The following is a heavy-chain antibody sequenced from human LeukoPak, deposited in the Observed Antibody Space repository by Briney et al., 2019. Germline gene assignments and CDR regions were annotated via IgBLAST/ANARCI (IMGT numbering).Heavy chain of an antibody. CDR3: ARGPLGRGWYYFDY. V-gene: IGHV1-18*01. CDR2: ISAYNGNT. Sequence: ASVKVSCKASGYTFTSYGISWVRQAPGQGLEWMGRISAYNGNTNYAQKLQGRVTMTTDTSTSTAYMELRSLRSDDTAVYYCARGPLGRGWYYFDYWGQGTLVTVSS. J-gene: IGHJ4*02. CDR1: GYTFTSYG. D-gene: IGHD6-19*01.